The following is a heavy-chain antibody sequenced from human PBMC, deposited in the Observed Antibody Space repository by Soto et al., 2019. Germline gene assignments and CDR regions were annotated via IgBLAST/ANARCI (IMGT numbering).Heavy chain of an antibody. CDR1: GFTFRSYA. CDR2: TGGGGVST. J-gene: IGHJ3*02. Sequence: EVQLLESGGGLVEPGGSLRLSCAASGFTFRSYAMTWVRQAPGKGLEWVSYTGGGGVSTYYADSVKGRFTSSRDDSKKTLYIQMHSLRAEYTAIYYCAKIVGGGSHHDAFDIWGEATVVTVSS. V-gene: IGHV3-23*01. D-gene: IGHD2-15*01. CDR3: AKIVGGGSHHDAFDI.